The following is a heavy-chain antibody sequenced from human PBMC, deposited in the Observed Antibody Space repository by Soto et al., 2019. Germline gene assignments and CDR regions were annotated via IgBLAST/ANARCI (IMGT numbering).Heavy chain of an antibody. V-gene: IGHV4-34*01. CDR3: ARGGIVVVPAAIGGNAFDI. D-gene: IGHD2-2*01. CDR2: INHSGST. Sequence: QVQLQQWGAGLLKPSETLSLTCAVYGGSFRGYYWSWIRQPPGKGLAWIGEINHSGSTNYNPSPKSGVTLAVDTTKNRFSLKLGSVTAADTGVYYCARGGIVVVPAAIGGNAFDIWGQGTMVTVSS. CDR1: GGSFRGYY. J-gene: IGHJ3*02.